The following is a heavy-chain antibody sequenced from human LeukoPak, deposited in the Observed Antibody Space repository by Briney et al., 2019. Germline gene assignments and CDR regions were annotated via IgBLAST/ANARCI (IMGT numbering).Heavy chain of an antibody. CDR2: ISWNSGSI. Sequence: GGSLRLSCAASGFTFDDYAMHWVRQAPGKGLEWVSGISWNSGSIGYADSVKGRFTISRDNAKNSLFLQMNGLRVEDTAVYYCARGDDFSGDHWGQGTLVTVSP. CDR3: ARGDDFSGDH. V-gene: IGHV3-9*01. CDR1: GFTFDDYA. D-gene: IGHD3-10*01. J-gene: IGHJ4*02.